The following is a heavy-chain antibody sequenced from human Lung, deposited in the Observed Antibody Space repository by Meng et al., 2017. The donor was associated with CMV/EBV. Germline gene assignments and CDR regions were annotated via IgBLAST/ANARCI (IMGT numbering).Heavy chain of an antibody. J-gene: IGHJ6*02. CDR3: TRVQRAEYYDFWSGYLGKGGYYGMDV. V-gene: IGHV3-7*01. CDR2: IKQDGSEK. CDR1: GFTFSSYW. Sequence: GESLKISCVASGFTFSSYWMSWVRQAPGKGLEWVANIKQDGSEKYYVASVKGRFTTPRDNAKNSLYLQMNSLRAEDTAVYYCTRVQRAEYYDFWSGYLGKGGYYGMDVWGQGTTVTVSS. D-gene: IGHD3-3*01.